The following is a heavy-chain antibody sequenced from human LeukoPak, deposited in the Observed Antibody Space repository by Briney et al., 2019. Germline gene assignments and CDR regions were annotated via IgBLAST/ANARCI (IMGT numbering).Heavy chain of an antibody. V-gene: IGHV3-30*03. CDR1: GFTFSSYG. CDR3: ARALQYYDILTGYH. Sequence: GRSLRLSCAASGFTFSSYGMHWVRQAPGKGLEWVAVISYDGSNKYYADSVKGRFTISRDNSKNTLYLQMNSLRAEDTAVYYCARALQYYDILTGYHWGQGTLVTVSS. CDR2: ISYDGSNK. D-gene: IGHD3-9*01. J-gene: IGHJ5*02.